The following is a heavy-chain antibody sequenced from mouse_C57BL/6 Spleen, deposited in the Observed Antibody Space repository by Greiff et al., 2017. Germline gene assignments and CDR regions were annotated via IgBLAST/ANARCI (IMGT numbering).Heavy chain of an antibody. D-gene: IGHD1-1*01. Sequence: QVQLQQPGAELVKPGASVKMSCKASGYTFTSYWIPWVKQRPGQGLEWIGDIYPCSGSTNYNEKFKSKATLTVDTSSSTAYMELSSLRSEDSAVYDCARCNYGFSLMDYWGQGTTVTVSS. CDR1: GYTFTSYW. CDR2: IYPCSGST. CDR3: ARCNYGFSLMDY. J-gene: IGHJ4*01. V-gene: IGHV1-55*01.